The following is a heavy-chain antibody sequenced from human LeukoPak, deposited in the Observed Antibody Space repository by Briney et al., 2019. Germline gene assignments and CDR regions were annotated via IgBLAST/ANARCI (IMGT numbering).Heavy chain of an antibody. J-gene: IGHJ4*02. D-gene: IGHD3-22*01. Sequence: GGSLRLSCAASGFTFSSYGMHWVRQAPGKELEWVAVVWYDGSNKYYADSVKGRFTISRDNSKNTLYLQMNSLRAEDTAVYYCARDSRDSSGYYLFDYWGQGTLVTVSS. CDR2: VWYDGSNK. CDR3: ARDSRDSSGYYLFDY. V-gene: IGHV3-33*01. CDR1: GFTFSSYG.